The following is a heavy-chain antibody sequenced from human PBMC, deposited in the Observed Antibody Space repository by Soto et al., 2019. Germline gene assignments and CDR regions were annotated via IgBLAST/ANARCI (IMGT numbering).Heavy chain of an antibody. CDR2: ISYDGSDI. CDR3: AKGQGNTNWLDP. Sequence: QVKLVESGGRVVQPGRSLRLSCAASGFRFRNYAMHWVRQAPGRGLEWVSTISYDGSDIKYAESVKGRFTISRDNSEETLNLQMNSLRVDDTAVYYCAKGQGNTNWLDPWGRGTLVTVSS. CDR1: GFRFRNYA. J-gene: IGHJ5*02. V-gene: IGHV3-30*01.